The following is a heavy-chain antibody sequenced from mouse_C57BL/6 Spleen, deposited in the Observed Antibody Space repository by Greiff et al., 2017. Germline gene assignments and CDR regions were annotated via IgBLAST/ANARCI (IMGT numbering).Heavy chain of an antibody. J-gene: IGHJ4*01. CDR1: GYTFTSYW. V-gene: IGHV1-64*01. Sequence: VQLQQSGAELVKPGASVKLSCKASGYTFTSYWMHWVKQRPGQGLEWIGMIHPNSGSTNYNEKFKSKATLTVDKSSSTAYMQLSSLTSEDSAVYYCASPYDGAMDYWGQGTSVTVSS. D-gene: IGHD2-12*01. CDR3: ASPYDGAMDY. CDR2: IHPNSGST.